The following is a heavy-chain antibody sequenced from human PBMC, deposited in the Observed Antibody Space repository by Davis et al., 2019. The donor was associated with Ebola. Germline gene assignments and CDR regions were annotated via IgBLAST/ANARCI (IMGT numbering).Heavy chain of an antibody. CDR3: ARARREYSGYVRY. CDR1: GFTFSDYY. CDR2: ISSSGSTI. V-gene: IGHV3-11*01. Sequence: PGGSLRLSCAASGFTFSDYYISWIRQAPGKGLEWVSYISSSGSTIYYADSVKGRFTISRDNAKNSLYLQMNSLRAEDTAVYYCARARREYSGYVRYWGQGTLVTVSS. D-gene: IGHD5-12*01. J-gene: IGHJ4*02.